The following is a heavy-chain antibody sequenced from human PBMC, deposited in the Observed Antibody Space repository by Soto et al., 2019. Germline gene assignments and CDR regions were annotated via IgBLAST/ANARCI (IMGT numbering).Heavy chain of an antibody. CDR1: GYTLTELS. CDR2: FDPEDGET. J-gene: IGHJ6*02. V-gene: IGHV1-24*01. Sequence: GASVKVSCKVSGYTLTELSMHWVRQAPGKGLEWMGGFDPEDGETIYAQKFQGRVTMTEDTSTDTAYMELSSLKASDTAMYYCARQNRVGYYYGMDVWGQGTTVTVSS. CDR3: ARQNRVGYYYGMDV.